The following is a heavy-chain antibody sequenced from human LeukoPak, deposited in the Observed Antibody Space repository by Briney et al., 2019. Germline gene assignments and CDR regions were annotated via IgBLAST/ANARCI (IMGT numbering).Heavy chain of an antibody. CDR3: ANLPYNWNAHFGDY. CDR1: GFTFSHYG. CDR2: IASDGNYK. Sequence: PGGPLRLSCAAAGFTFSHYGMHWARQAQGKGLEGVAYIASDGNYKDYADSVKGRFTISRDNSRNTMYLQMDSLRAEDTAVYYCANLPYNWNAHFGDYWGQGTLVSVAS. D-gene: IGHD1-1*01. V-gene: IGHV3-30*02. J-gene: IGHJ4*02.